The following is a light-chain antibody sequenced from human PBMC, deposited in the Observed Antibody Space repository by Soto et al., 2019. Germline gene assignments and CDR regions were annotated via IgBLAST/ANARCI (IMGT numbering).Light chain of an antibody. Sequence: EIVLTPSPGTLSLSPGERATLPCRASQSVKSSYLAWYQHKPGQAPRLLIYGASTRATGIPARFSGSGSGTEFTLTISSLQSEDFAVYYCQQYNNWPPWTFGQGTKVDIK. CDR1: QSVKSSY. CDR3: QQYNNWPPWT. CDR2: GAS. J-gene: IGKJ1*01. V-gene: IGKV3-15*01.